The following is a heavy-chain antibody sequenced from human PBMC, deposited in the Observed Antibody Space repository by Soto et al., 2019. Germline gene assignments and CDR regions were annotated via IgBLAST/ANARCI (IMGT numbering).Heavy chain of an antibody. CDR3: VRDRAADWYLDL. J-gene: IGHJ2*01. CDR1: GYSFTSCA. V-gene: IGHV1-3*04. D-gene: IGHD6-25*01. Sequence: QVKVVQSGAEVKKPGASVRLSCKTSGYSFTSCALHWVRQAHGQGFEWMGWINTDSGTTKYSQKFQGRVTITRDASASTAYMELRSLSSEDTTIYYCVRDRAADWYLDLWGRGTLVTVSS. CDR2: INTDSGTT.